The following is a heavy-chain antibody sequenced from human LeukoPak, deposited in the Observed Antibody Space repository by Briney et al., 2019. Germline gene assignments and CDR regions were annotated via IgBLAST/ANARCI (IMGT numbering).Heavy chain of an antibody. CDR2: IYSGGST. CDR3: ARTQVRWVGYFDY. D-gene: IGHD5-24*01. Sequence: GGSLRLSCAASGFTVSSNYMSWVRQAPGKGLEWVSVIYSGGSTYYADSVKGRFTISRDNSKSTLYLQMNSLRAEDTAVYYCARTQVRWVGYFDYWGQGTLVTVSS. V-gene: IGHV3-53*01. CDR1: GFTVSSNY. J-gene: IGHJ4*02.